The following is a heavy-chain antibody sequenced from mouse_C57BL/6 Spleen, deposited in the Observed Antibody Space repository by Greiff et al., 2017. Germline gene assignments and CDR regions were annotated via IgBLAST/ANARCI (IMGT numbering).Heavy chain of an antibody. CDR1: GYAFSSYW. Sequence: QVQLQQSGAELVKPGASVKISCKASGYAFSSYWMNWVKQRPGKGLEWIGQIYPGDGDTNYNGKFKGKATLTADKSSSTAYMQLSSLTSEDSAVYFCARRAYGYDGVYAMDYWGQGTSVTVSS. D-gene: IGHD2-2*01. V-gene: IGHV1-80*01. J-gene: IGHJ4*01. CDR2: IYPGDGDT. CDR3: ARRAYGYDGVYAMDY.